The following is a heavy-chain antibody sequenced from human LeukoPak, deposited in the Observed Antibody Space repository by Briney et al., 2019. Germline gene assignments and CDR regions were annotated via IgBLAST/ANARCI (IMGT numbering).Heavy chain of an antibody. V-gene: IGHV3-7*04. D-gene: IGHD2-15*01. CDR2: IKQDGSEK. Sequence: GGSLRLPCAASGFSFSPYWMSWVRQAPGKGLEWVANIKQDGSEKYYVDSVKGRFTISRDNAKNSLYLQMNSLRAEDTAVYYCARELGSHYGMDVWGQGTTVTVSS. CDR3: ARELGSHYGMDV. CDR1: GFSFSPYW. J-gene: IGHJ6*02.